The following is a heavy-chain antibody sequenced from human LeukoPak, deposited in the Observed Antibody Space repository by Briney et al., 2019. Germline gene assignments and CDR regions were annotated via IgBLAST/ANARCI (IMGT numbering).Heavy chain of an antibody. CDR2: ISGSSGLT. J-gene: IGHJ4*02. Sequence: GGSLRLSCAASGFTFSNYAMSWVRQAPGRGLEWVSAISGSSGLTYYADSVKGRFTISRDNSKNTLFLQMNTLRAEDTAVYYCARGPWDYYDSSNYRTFDYWGQGTLVTVSS. V-gene: IGHV3-23*01. CDR3: ARGPWDYYDSSNYRTFDY. CDR1: GFTFSNYA. D-gene: IGHD3-22*01.